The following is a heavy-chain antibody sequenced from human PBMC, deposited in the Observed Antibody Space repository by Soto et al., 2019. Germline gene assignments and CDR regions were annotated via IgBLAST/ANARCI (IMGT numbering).Heavy chain of an antibody. J-gene: IGHJ6*03. V-gene: IGHV3-23*01. CDR1: GFTFSSYA. Sequence: PGRSLRLSCAASGFTFSSYAMSWVRQAPGKGLEWVSAISGSGGSTYYADSVKGRFTISGDNSKNTLYLQMNSLRAEDTAVYYCAKAHRGYSGYDDRDYYYYMDVWGKGTTVTVSS. CDR3: AKAHRGYSGYDDRDYYYYMDV. D-gene: IGHD5-12*01. CDR2: ISGSGGST.